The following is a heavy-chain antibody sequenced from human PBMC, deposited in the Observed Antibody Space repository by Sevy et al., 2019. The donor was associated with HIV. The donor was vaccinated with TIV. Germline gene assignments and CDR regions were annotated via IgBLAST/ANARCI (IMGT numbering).Heavy chain of an antibody. D-gene: IGHD2-15*01. V-gene: IGHV3-48*03. CDR3: AGYCSGGSCGYFQH. Sequence: GGSLRLSCVASGFTFSSYEMNWVRQAPGKGLEWVSYISSSGSTIYYADSVKGRFTISRDNAKNSLYLQMNSLRAEDTAVYYCAGYCSGGSCGYFQHWGQGTLVTVSS. CDR2: ISSSGSTI. J-gene: IGHJ1*01. CDR1: GFTFSSYE.